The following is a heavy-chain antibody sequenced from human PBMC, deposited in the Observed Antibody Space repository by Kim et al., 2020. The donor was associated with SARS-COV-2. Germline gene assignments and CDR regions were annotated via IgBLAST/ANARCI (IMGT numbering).Heavy chain of an antibody. D-gene: IGHD4-17*01. CDR3: ARSPREITVTSFDY. J-gene: IGHJ4*02. CDR2: INHSGST. V-gene: IGHV4-34*01. Sequence: SETLSLTCAVYGGSFSGYYWSWIRQPPGKGLEWIGEINHSGSTNYNPSLKSRVTISVDTSKNQFSLKLSSVTAADTAVYYCARSPREITVTSFDYWGQGTLVTVSS. CDR1: GGSFSGYY.